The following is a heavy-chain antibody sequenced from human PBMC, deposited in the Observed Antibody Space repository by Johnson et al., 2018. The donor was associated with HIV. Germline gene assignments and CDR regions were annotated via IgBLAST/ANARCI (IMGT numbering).Heavy chain of an antibody. J-gene: IGHJ3*01. Sequence: VQLMESGGGLVQPGGSLRLACAASGFTVSNNYMSWVRQAPGKGLEWVSIIYSGGTTNYADSVKGRFTISSDTSQNTVFLQMNSLRAEDTAVYYCARDRARDAFDVWGQGTMVTVSS. CDR2: IYSGGTT. CDR1: GFTVSNNY. V-gene: IGHV3-66*02. CDR3: ARDRARDAFDV.